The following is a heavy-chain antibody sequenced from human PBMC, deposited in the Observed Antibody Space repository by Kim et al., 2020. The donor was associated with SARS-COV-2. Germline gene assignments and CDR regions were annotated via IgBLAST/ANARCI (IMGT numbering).Heavy chain of an antibody. J-gene: IGHJ6*02. Sequence: SVKVSCKASGGTFSSYAISWVRQAPGQGLEWMGGIIPIFGTANYAQKFQGRVTITADESTSTAYMELSSLRSEDTAVYYCARETPDFWSGYEGFYYGMDVWGQGTTVTVSS. CDR2: IIPIFGTA. CDR1: GGTFSSYA. D-gene: IGHD3-3*01. V-gene: IGHV1-69*13. CDR3: ARETPDFWSGYEGFYYGMDV.